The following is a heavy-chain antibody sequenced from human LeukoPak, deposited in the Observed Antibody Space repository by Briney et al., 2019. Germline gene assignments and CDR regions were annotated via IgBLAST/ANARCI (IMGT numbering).Heavy chain of an antibody. Sequence: SETLSLTCAVYGGSFSGYYWSWIRQPPGKGLEWIGEINHSGSTNYNPSLKSRVTISVDTSKNQFSLKLSSVTAADTAVYYCTRQGSLGTSGYDYWGQGTLVTVSS. CDR2: INHSGST. V-gene: IGHV4-34*01. D-gene: IGHD1-7*01. J-gene: IGHJ4*02. CDR3: TRQGSLGTSGYDY. CDR1: GGSFSGYY.